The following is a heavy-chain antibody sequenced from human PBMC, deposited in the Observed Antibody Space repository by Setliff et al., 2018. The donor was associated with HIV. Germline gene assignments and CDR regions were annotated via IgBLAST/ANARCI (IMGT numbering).Heavy chain of an antibody. CDR1: GGSISRSTHH. D-gene: IGHD1-26*01. Sequence: SETLSLTCTVSGGSISRSTHHWGWIRQPPGKGLEWIAIIHQSGTAHKRPSLKSRVTISIDTSENLFSLKLSGVTAADTAIYYCARQVGEGKWYLDSWGHGALVTVSS. V-gene: IGHV4-39*01. CDR3: ARQVGEGKWYLDS. J-gene: IGHJ4*01. CDR2: IHQSGTA.